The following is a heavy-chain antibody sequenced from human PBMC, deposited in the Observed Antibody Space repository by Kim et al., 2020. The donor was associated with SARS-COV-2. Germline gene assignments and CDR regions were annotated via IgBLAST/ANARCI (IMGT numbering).Heavy chain of an antibody. V-gene: IGHV4-59*01. D-gene: IGHD1-7*01. Sequence: SETLSLTCTVSGGSISSYYWSWSRQPPGKGLEWIGYIYYSGSTNYNPSLKSRATLSVDTSKNQFSLKLSSVTAAATAVFYWARDLWNYVDFYYYMDVGG. CDR1: GGSISSYY. CDR2: IYYSGST. J-gene: IGHJ6*03. CDR3: ARDLWNYVDFYYYMDV.